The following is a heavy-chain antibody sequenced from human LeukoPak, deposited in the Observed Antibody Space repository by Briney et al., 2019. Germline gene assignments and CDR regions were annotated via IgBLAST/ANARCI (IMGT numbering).Heavy chain of an antibody. D-gene: IGHD3-10*01. J-gene: IGHJ5*02. Sequence: SETLSLTCTVSGGSISSSSYYWGWIRQPPGKGLEWIGSIYYSGSTYYNPSLKSRVTISVDTSKNQFSLKLSSVTAADTAVYYCARSVYGSGSPVGWFDPWGQGTLVTVSS. CDR2: IYYSGST. CDR3: ARSVYGSGSPVGWFDP. CDR1: GGSISSSSYY. V-gene: IGHV4-39*07.